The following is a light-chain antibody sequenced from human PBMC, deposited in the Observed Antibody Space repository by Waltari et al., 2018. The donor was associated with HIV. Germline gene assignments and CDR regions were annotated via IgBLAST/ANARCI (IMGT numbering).Light chain of an antibody. Sequence: DIVLTHSPESLAVSLCARATITCNSTQTICYKSNNNNVSAWYQHTPEQPPKLLISWASNRESGVPDRFSGSGSGTEFTLNISSLQDEDVAVYDCQQWYRAPYTFGQGPRLEFK. J-gene: IGKJ2*01. CDR2: WAS. CDR1: QTICYKSNNNNV. CDR3: QQWYRAPYT. V-gene: IGKV4-1*01.